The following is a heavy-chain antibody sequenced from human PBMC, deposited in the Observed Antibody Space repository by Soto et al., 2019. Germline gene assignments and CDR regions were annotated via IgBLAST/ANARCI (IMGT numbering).Heavy chain of an antibody. CDR2: IYYSGST. Sequence: SETLSLTCTVSGGYISSYYWTWIRQPPGKGLEWIGYIYYSGSTNYDPSLKSRVTMSIDTSKNQFSLKLSSVTAADTAVYYCARAFGSTMPSLFWGQGTLVTVSS. D-gene: IGHD2-2*01. J-gene: IGHJ4*02. V-gene: IGHV4-59*01. CDR3: ARAFGSTMPSLF. CDR1: GGYISSYY.